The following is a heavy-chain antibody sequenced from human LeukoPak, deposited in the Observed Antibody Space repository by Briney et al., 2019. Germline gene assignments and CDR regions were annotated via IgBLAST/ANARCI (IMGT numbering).Heavy chain of an antibody. Sequence: GGSLRLSCAASGFTFTNYAMSWVRQAPEKGLEWVQSISGGGGSTDYADSVKGRFTISKDNSKNTLYLQMNSLRAEDTAVYYCAKSRCSSSSCYGLFSGWFDSWGQGTLVTVSS. V-gene: IGHV3-23*01. CDR1: GFTFTNYA. J-gene: IGHJ5*01. CDR2: ISGGGGST. CDR3: AKSRCSSSSCYGLFSGWFDS. D-gene: IGHD2-2*01.